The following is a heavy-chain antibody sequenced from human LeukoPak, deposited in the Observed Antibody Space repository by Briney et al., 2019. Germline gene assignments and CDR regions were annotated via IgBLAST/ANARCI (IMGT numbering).Heavy chain of an antibody. J-gene: IGHJ6*02. CDR3: AKYPGRGSYYGMDV. Sequence: GGSLRLSCAASGFTFSSYAMSWVRQAPGKGLEWVSAISGSGGSTYYADSVKGRFTISRDNSKNTLYPQMNSLRAEDTAVYYCAKYPGRGSYYGMDVWGQGTTVTASS. V-gene: IGHV3-23*01. CDR1: GFTFSSYA. CDR2: ISGSGGST. D-gene: IGHD2-15*01.